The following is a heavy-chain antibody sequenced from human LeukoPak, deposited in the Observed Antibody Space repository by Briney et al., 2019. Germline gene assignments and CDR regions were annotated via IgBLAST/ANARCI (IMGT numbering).Heavy chain of an antibody. J-gene: IGHJ4*02. CDR2: ISYDGSNK. V-gene: IGHV3-30-3*01. CDR1: GFTFGSYA. D-gene: IGHD2-2*01. CDR3: ARASDKYIVVPAAYDY. Sequence: PGGSLRLSCAASGFTFGSYAMHWVRQAPGKGLEWVAVISYDGSNKYYADSVKGRFTISRDNSKNTPYLQMNSLRAEDTAVYYCARASDKYIVVPAAYDYWGQGTLVTVSS.